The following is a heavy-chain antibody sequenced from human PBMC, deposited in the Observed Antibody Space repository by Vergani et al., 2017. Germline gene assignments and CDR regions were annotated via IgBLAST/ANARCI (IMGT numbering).Heavy chain of an antibody. D-gene: IGHD2-2*02. J-gene: IGHJ6*03. CDR3: ERARYCSSTSCYKAPLYYYYYMDV. CDR1: GFTFSDYY. V-gene: IGHV3-11*01. CDR2: ISSSGSTI. Sequence: QVQLVESGGGLVKPGGSLRLSCAASGFTFSDYYMSWIRQAPGKGLEWVSYISSSGSTIYYADSVKGRFTISRDNAKNSLYLQMNSLRAEDTAVYYCERARYCSSTSCYKAPLYYYYYMDVWGKGTTVTVSS.